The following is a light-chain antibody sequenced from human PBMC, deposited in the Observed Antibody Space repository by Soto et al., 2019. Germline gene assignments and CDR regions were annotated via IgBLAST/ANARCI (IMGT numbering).Light chain of an antibody. Sequence: DIHMTQSPYTLSASVGDRVTITCRTGQIIDNWLAWYQQKPEKPPKLLIYRASSLETGVPSRFSGSGSGTEFTLTISNLQPDDSATYYCQEYNSYFGGGTKLEIK. CDR3: QEYNSY. J-gene: IGKJ4*01. V-gene: IGKV1-5*03. CDR2: RAS. CDR1: QIIDNW.